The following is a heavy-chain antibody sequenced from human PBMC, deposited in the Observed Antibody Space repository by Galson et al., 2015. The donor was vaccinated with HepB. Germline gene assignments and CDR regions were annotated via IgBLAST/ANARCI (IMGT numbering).Heavy chain of an antibody. CDR3: ARGDYDFSFTDV. Sequence: SVKVSCKASGYTFTAYYLHWVRQAPGQGLEWMGRINPNSGGTNFAQKFQGRITMTRDTSISTAYMELSRLRSDDTALYYCARGDYDFSFTDVWGIGTSITVSS. D-gene: IGHD3-3*01. V-gene: IGHV1-2*06. CDR1: GYTFTAYY. CDR2: INPNSGGT. J-gene: IGHJ6*04.